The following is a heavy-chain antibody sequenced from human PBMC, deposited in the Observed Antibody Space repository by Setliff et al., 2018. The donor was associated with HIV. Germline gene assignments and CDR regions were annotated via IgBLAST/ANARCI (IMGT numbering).Heavy chain of an antibody. CDR1: GFTFSTYA. Sequence: GGSLRLSCAVSGFTFSTYAMSWARQAPGKGLEWVSTISAGGGSTYYADSVKGRFTISRDNAKNSLYLQMNSLRAEDTAVYYCARGWFDSWGQGTLVTVSS. CDR2: ISAGGGST. CDR3: ARGWFDS. J-gene: IGHJ5*01. V-gene: IGHV3-23*01.